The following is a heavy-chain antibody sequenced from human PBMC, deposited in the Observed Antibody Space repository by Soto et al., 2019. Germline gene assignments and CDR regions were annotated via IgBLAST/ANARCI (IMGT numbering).Heavy chain of an antibody. CDR2: IYYSGST. J-gene: IGHJ4*02. CDR1: GGSISSGGYY. Sequence: TLSLTCTVSGGSISSGGYYWSWIRQHPGKGLEWIGYIYYSGSTYYNPSLKSRVTISVDTSKNQFSLKLRSVTAADTAVYYCARDRPDSSGYPIYFDYWGQGTLVTVSS. D-gene: IGHD3-22*01. V-gene: IGHV4-31*03. CDR3: ARDRPDSSGYPIYFDY.